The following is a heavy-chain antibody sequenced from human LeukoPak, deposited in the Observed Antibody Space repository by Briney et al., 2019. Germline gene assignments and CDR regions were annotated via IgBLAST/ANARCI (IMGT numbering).Heavy chain of an antibody. Sequence: GGSLRLSCAASGFTFSSYAMSWVRQAPGKGLEWVSAISGSGGSTYYADSVKGRFTISRDNSRNTLYLQMNSLRAEDTAVYYCAKDPEDILTFDYWGQGTLVTVSS. V-gene: IGHV3-23*01. CDR1: GFTFSSYA. D-gene: IGHD3-9*01. J-gene: IGHJ4*02. CDR2: ISGSGGST. CDR3: AKDPEDILTFDY.